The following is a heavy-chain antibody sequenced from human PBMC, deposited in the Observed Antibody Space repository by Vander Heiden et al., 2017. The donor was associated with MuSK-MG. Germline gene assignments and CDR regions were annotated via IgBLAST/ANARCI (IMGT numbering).Heavy chain of an antibody. Sequence: QVQLVESGGGVVQPGRSLRLSCAASGFTFSTYAMHWVRQAPGKGLEWVALISYDVGNKYYAVSVKGRFTISRDNSKNTLYLQMNSLRAEDTALYYCAREAYRGHDLRYLDSWGQGTLVTVYS. D-gene: IGHD5-12*01. CDR2: ISYDVGNK. CDR1: GFTFSTYA. CDR3: AREAYRGHDLRYLDS. V-gene: IGHV3-30-3*01. J-gene: IGHJ4*02.